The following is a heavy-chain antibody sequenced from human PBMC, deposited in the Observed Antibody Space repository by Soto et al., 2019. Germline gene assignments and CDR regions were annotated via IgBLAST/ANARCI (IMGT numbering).Heavy chain of an antibody. V-gene: IGHV4-59*01. J-gene: IGHJ3*02. D-gene: IGHD3-22*01. CDR3: ARGVAGYDSSGYYFDAFDI. CDR1: GGSISSYY. CDR2: IYYSGST. Sequence: PSETLSLTCTVSGGSISSYYWSWIRQPPGKGLEWIGYIYYSGSTNYNPSLKSRVTISVDTSKNQFSLKLSSVTAADTAVYYCARGVAGYDSSGYYFDAFDIWGQGTMVTVSS.